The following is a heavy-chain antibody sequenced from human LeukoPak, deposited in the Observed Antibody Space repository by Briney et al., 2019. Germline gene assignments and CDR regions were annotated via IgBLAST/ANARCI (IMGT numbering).Heavy chain of an antibody. CDR1: GGSISSGDYY. CDR3: ATSPTVTTYYFDY. V-gene: IGHV4-30-4*01. Sequence: SETLSLTCTVSGGSISSGDYYWSWIRQPPGKGLEWIGYIYYSGSTYYNPSLKSRVTISVDTSKNQFSLKLSSVTAADPAVYYCATSPTVTTYYFDYWAREPWSSSPQ. J-gene: IGHJ4*02. CDR2: IYYSGST. D-gene: IGHD4-17*01.